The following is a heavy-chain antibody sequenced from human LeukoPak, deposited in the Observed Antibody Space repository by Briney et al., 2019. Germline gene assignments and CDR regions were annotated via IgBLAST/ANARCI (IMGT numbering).Heavy chain of an antibody. CDR3: AKGDNYGDYLSFDY. D-gene: IGHD4-17*01. J-gene: IGHJ4*02. CDR2: IDGSGGST. V-gene: IGHV3-23*01. Sequence: PRGSLRLSCAASGFTFSSYAMNWVRQAPGKGLEWVSSIDGSGGSTYYADSVKGRFTISRDNSKNTLYLQMNSLRAEDTAVYYCAKGDNYGDYLSFDYWGQGALVTVSS. CDR1: GFTFSSYA.